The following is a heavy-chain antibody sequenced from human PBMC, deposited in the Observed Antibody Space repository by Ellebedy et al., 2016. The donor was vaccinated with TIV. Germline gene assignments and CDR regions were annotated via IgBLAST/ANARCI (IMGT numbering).Heavy chain of an antibody. CDR1: GYTFTGYY. CDR2: INPNSGGT. V-gene: IGHV1-2*02. J-gene: IGHJ2*01. Sequence: ASVKVSCKASGYTFTGYYTHWVRQAPGQGLEWMGWINPNSGGTNYAQKFQGRVTMTRDTSTSTVYMELSSLRSDDTAVYYCARGPYGGISVWYFDVWGRGTLVTVSS. CDR3: ARGPYGGISVWYFDV. D-gene: IGHD4-23*01.